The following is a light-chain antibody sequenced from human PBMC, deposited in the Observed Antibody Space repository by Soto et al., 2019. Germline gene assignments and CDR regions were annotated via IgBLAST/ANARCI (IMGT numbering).Light chain of an antibody. V-gene: IGKV2-28*01. CDR2: LGS. J-gene: IGKJ3*01. CDR1: QSLLHSTGYNY. CDR3: IQTLQTPFT. Sequence: DIVMTQSPLSLPVTPGEPASISCRSSQSLLHSTGYNYLDWYLQKPGQSPQLLIYLGSTRASGVPDRFTGSGSDTDVKLKIGRVEAEDVGIYYCIQTLQTPFTFGPGTRVDVK.